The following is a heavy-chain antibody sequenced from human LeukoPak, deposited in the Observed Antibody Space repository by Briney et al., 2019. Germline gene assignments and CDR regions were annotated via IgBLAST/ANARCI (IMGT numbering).Heavy chain of an antibody. Sequence: GGSLRLSCAASGFTFSNYGMHWVRQAPDKGLEWVAFIRYDGSNKYYADSVKGRFTISRDNSKNTLYLHMNSLRAEDTAVYYCANLLAAEPTYYYYYYMDVWGKGTTVTVSS. D-gene: IGHD3-3*02. CDR2: IRYDGSNK. V-gene: IGHV3-30*02. CDR3: ANLLAAEPTYYYYYYMDV. CDR1: GFTFSNYG. J-gene: IGHJ6*03.